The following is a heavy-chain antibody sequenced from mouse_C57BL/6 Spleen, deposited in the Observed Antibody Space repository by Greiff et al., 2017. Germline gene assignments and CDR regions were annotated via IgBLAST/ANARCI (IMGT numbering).Heavy chain of an antibody. Sequence: VQLQQSGAELVKPGASVKISCKASGYAFSSYWMNWVKQRPGKGLEWIGQFYPGDGDTNYNGKFKGKATLTANKSSSTASMQLSSLTSEDSAVYFCARGGDYGYFDYWGQGTTLTVSS. CDR1: GYAFSSYW. D-gene: IGHD1-1*01. CDR2: FYPGDGDT. CDR3: ARGGDYGYFDY. J-gene: IGHJ2*01. V-gene: IGHV1-80*01.